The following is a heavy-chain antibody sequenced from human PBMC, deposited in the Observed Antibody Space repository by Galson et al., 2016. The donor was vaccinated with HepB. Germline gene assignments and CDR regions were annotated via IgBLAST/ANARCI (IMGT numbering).Heavy chain of an antibody. V-gene: IGHV1-69*06. CDR3: ARSNRWYNQYSWFDP. J-gene: IGHJ5*02. Sequence: SVKVSCKASGGTFSNFAISWLRQAPGQGLEWMGGIIPLFGATNSAQKLQGRVTITADISTSTAYMVLSSLRSEDTAVYYCARSNRWYNQYSWFDPWGQGTLVTVSS. D-gene: IGHD6-13*01. CDR2: IIPLFGAT. CDR1: GGTFSNFA.